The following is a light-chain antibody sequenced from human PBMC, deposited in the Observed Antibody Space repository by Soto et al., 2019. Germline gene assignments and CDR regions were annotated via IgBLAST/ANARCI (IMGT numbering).Light chain of an antibody. CDR2: DAS. J-gene: IGKJ1*01. CDR1: QSVSSNF. Sequence: IVLTQSAGTLSLSTGERATLSCRASQSVSSNFLAWYQQKPGQAPRLFIYDASNRATGIPDRFSGSGSGTDFTLTISRLEPEDFAVYYCQQYSSSPRTFGQRTKVAIK. CDR3: QQYSSSPRT. V-gene: IGKV3-20*01.